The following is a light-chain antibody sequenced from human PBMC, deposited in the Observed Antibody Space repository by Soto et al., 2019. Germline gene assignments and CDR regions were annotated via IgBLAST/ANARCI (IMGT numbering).Light chain of an antibody. CDR2: FGS. J-gene: IGKJ5*01. CDR1: QSLLYNNTYTY. Sequence: EIVMTQSPLTLPVTPGEPASISCRSSQSLLYNNTYTYLDWYVQKPGQSPQLLIYFGSNRAPGVPYRFSGSGSGTDFTLKINRVEAEDVGTYYCMQALQSLTFGQGTRLEIQ. CDR3: MQALQSLT. V-gene: IGKV2-28*01.